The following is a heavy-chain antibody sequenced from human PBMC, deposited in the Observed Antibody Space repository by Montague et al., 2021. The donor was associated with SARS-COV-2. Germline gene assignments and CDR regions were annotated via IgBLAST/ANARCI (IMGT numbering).Heavy chain of an antibody. CDR2: ISYGGIA. D-gene: IGHD4-11*01. Sequence: SETLSLTCAVSGVSITSTNWWSLVRQPPGKGLEWIGEISYGGIATYNPSLKSRATISMDGSGNLFSLKLSSVTAADTAIYYCAGKVLTVPADYWGQGTLVTVS. V-gene: IGHV4-4*02. CDR3: AGKVLTVPADY. J-gene: IGHJ4*02. CDR1: GVSITSTNW.